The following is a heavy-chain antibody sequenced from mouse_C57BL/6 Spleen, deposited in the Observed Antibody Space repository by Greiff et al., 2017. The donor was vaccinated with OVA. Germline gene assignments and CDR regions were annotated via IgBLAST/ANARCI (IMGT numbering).Heavy chain of an antibody. Sequence: EVKLMESGGGLVKPGGSLKLSCAASGFTFSSYAMSWVRQTPEKRLEWVATISDGGSYTYYPDNVKGRFTISRDNAKNNLYLQMSHLKSEDTAMYYCARGGLYDYDPYYAMDYWGQGTSVTVSS. CDR2: ISDGGSYT. V-gene: IGHV5-4*03. CDR1: GFTFSSYA. J-gene: IGHJ4*01. D-gene: IGHD2-4*01. CDR3: ARGGLYDYDPYYAMDY.